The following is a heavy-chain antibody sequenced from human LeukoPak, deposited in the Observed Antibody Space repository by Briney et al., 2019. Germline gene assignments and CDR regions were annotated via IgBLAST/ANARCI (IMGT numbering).Heavy chain of an antibody. CDR3: ASRGWSIAAATKPTKVDY. J-gene: IGHJ4*02. V-gene: IGHV3-7*01. D-gene: IGHD6-13*01. CDR2: IKQDGSEK. Sequence: GGSLRHSCAASGFTFSSYWMSWVRQAPGKGLEWVANIKQDGSEKYYVDSVKGRFTISRDKAKNSLYLQMNSLRAEDTAVYYCASRGWSIAAATKPTKVDYWGQGTLVTVSS. CDR1: GFTFSSYW.